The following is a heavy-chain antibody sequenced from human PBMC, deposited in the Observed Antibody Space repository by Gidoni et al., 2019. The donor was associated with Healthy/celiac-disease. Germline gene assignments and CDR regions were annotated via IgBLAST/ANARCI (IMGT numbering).Heavy chain of an antibody. J-gene: IGHJ6*02. CDR3: ARGVDWVDTAMVGAYGYYGMDV. V-gene: IGHV4-39*01. CDR2: IYYRGST. CDR1: GGSISSSSYY. D-gene: IGHD5-18*01. Sequence: QLQLQESGPGLVKPSETLSLTCTVSGGSISSSSYYWGWLRQPPGKGLEWIGSIYYRGSTYYNPSLKSRVTISVDTSKNQFSLKLSSVTAADAAVYYCARGVDWVDTAMVGAYGYYGMDVWGQGTTVTDSS.